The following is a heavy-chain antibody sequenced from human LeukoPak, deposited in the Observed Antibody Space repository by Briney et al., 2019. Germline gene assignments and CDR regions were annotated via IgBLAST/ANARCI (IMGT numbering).Heavy chain of an antibody. CDR2: IYPGDSDT. J-gene: IGHJ4*02. V-gene: IGHV5-51*01. CDR1: GYSFTSYW. D-gene: IGHD3-16*02. Sequence: GESLKISCKGSGYSFTSYWIGWVRQMPGKGLEWMGIIYPGDSDTRYSPSFQGQVTISADKSISTAYLTSVTATDTAVYYCARRFLSDSLWGTSRYRGYFDYWGQGTLVTVSS. CDR3: ARRFLSDSLWGTSRYRGYFDY.